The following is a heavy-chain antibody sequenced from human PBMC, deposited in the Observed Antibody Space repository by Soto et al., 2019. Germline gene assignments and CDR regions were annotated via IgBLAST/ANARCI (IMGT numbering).Heavy chain of an antibody. D-gene: IGHD3-22*01. CDR1: GFTFSNAW. Sequence: GGSLRLSCAASGFTFSNAWMNWVRQAPGKGLEWVGRIKSKTDGGTTDYAAPVKGRFTISRDDSKNTLYLQMNSLKTEDTAGYYCTTAVRGGFDYYYDSSGPITIGGAFDIWGQGTMVTVSS. V-gene: IGHV3-15*07. CDR3: TTAVRGGFDYYYDSSGPITIGGAFDI. J-gene: IGHJ3*02. CDR2: IKSKTDGGTT.